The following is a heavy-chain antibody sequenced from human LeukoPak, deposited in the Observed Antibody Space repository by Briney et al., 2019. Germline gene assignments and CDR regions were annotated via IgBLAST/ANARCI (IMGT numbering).Heavy chain of an antibody. J-gene: IGHJ4*02. Sequence: PGGSLRLSCAASGFTFSTYWMFWVRQAPGKGLERVANIKPDGSAKWYDDSVKGRFTISRDNAKNSVFLQLNRLRAEDTAVYYCATKVTGSYWGQGTLVTVSS. D-gene: IGHD1-1*01. CDR2: IKPDGSAK. V-gene: IGHV3-7*05. CDR1: GFTFSTYW. CDR3: ATKVTGSY.